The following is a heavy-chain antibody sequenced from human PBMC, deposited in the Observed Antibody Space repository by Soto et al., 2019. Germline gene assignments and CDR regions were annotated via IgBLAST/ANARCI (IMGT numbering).Heavy chain of an antibody. D-gene: IGHD6-13*01. J-gene: IGHJ6*03. CDR2: IKSKTDGGTT. V-gene: IGHV3-15*01. CDR1: GFTFSNAW. Sequence: GGSLRLSCAASGFTFSNAWMSWVRQAPGKGLEWVGRIKSKTDGGTTDYAAPVEGRFTISRDDSKNTLYLQMNSLKTEDTAVYYCTTDSSSSWLGGYYYYMDVWGKGTTVTVSS. CDR3: TTDSSSSWLGGYYYYMDV.